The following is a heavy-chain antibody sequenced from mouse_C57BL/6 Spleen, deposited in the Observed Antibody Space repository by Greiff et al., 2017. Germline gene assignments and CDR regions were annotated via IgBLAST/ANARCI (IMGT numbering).Heavy chain of an antibody. V-gene: IGHV5-4*01. CDR3: ARDGGNYGDY. J-gene: IGHJ2*01. Sequence: EVKLMESGGGLVKPGGSLKLSCAASGFTFSSYAMSWVRQTPEKRLEWVATISDGGSYTYYPDNVKGRFTISRDNAKNNLYLQMSHLKSEDTAMYYCARDGGNYGDYWGQGTTLTVSS. CDR2: ISDGGSYT. D-gene: IGHD2-1*01. CDR1: GFTFSSYA.